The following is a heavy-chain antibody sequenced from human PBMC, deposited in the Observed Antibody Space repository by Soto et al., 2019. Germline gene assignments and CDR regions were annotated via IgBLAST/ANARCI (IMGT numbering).Heavy chain of an antibody. J-gene: IGHJ6*03. CDR1: GFTVSSNY. Sequence: PGGSQRLSYAASGFTVSSNYMSWVRQAQGKGLEWVSVIYSGGSTYYADSVKGRFTISRDNSKNTLYLQMNSLRAEDTAVYYCARNRGVTSVAYYYMDVWGKGTTVTVSS. V-gene: IGHV3-66*01. D-gene: IGHD3-10*01. CDR2: IYSGGST. CDR3: ARNRGVTSVAYYYMDV.